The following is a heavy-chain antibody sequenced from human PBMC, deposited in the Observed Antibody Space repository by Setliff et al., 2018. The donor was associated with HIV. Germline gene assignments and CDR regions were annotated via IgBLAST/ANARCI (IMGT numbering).Heavy chain of an antibody. V-gene: IGHV4-38-2*01. CDR2: IYHSGST. D-gene: IGHD4-4*01. CDR1: GYSISSGYY. CDR3: ARSPTSNYLYYFDF. Sequence: SETLSLTCAVSGYSISSGYYWGWIRQPPGKGLEWIGSIYHSGSTYYNPSLKSRVTISVDTSKNQFSLKVGSVTAADTAVYYCARSPTSNYLYYFDFWGQGTLVTVSS. J-gene: IGHJ4*02.